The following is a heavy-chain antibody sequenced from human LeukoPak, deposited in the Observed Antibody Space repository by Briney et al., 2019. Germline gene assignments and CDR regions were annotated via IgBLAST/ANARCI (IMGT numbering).Heavy chain of an antibody. J-gene: IGHJ3*02. CDR2: IWSDGSNE. D-gene: IGHD6-19*01. CDR1: GFTFSSYG. V-gene: IGHV3-33*01. CDR3: ATYSSRWYNGAFDI. Sequence: PGGSLRLSCAASGFTFSSYGMHWVRQAPGKGLEWVAVIWSDGSNEYSADSVKGRFTISRDNSKSTLFLQMNSLRAEDTAVYYSATYSSRWYNGAFDIWGHGTMVTVSS.